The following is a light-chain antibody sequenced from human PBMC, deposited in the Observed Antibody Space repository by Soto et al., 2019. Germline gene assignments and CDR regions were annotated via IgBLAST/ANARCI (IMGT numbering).Light chain of an antibody. J-gene: IGKJ3*01. V-gene: IGKV3-20*01. CDR1: QSVSSSY. CDR3: QQYGSSPPIT. Sequence: EIVLTQSPGTLSLSPGERATLSCRASQSVSSSYLAWYQQKPGQAPRLLIRATGIPDRFSGSGSGTDFTLTISRLEPEDFAVYYCQQYGSSPPITFGPGTKVNIK.